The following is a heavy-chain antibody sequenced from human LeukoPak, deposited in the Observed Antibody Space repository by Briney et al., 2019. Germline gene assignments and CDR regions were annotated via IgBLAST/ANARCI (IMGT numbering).Heavy chain of an antibody. CDR3: ARDCSSTSCSFDY. D-gene: IGHD2-2*01. CDR1: GFTFSSYS. Sequence: GGSLRLSCAASGFTFSSYSMKWVRQAPGKGLEWVSYISSSSSTIYYADSVKGRFTISRDNAKNSLYLQMNSLRAEATAVYYCARDCSSTSCSFDYWGQGTLVTVSS. CDR2: ISSSSSTI. V-gene: IGHV3-48*01. J-gene: IGHJ4*02.